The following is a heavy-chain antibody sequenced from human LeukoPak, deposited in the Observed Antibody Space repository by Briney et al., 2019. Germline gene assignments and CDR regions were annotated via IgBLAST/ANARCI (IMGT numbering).Heavy chain of an antibody. V-gene: IGHV3-74*01. CDR1: GFTFSSYW. CDR3: ARGHDIIGRRPDY. J-gene: IGHJ4*02. Sequence: GGSLRLSCAASGFTFSSYWMHWVRQAPGKGLVWVSRINSDGSSTSYADSVKGRFTISRDNSKNTLYLQMNSLRAEDTAVYYCARGHDIIGRRPDYWGQGTLVTVSS. CDR2: INSDGSST. D-gene: IGHD1-1*01.